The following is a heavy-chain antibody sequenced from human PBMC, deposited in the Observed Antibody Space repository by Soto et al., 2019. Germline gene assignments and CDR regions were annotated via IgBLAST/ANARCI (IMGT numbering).Heavy chain of an antibody. D-gene: IGHD2-15*01. CDR3: ARGLGGPYFNY. Sequence: QVQLQQWGAGLLKPSETLSLTCAVYGGSFSGYYWSWIRQPPGRGLEWIGEINHSGSTNYNPSLTSRVTISVDMSKNQISLKLSSVTAADTAVYYCARGLGGPYFNYWGQGTLVTVSS. J-gene: IGHJ4*02. V-gene: IGHV4-34*01. CDR1: GGSFSGYY. CDR2: INHSGST.